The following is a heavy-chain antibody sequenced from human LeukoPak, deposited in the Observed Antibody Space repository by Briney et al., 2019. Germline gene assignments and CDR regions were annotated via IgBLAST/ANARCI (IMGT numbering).Heavy chain of an antibody. CDR2: ISSSGSTI. J-gene: IGHJ4*02. D-gene: IGHD2-21*02. V-gene: IGHV3-48*03. CDR1: GFTFSSYE. Sequence: GGSLRLSCAASGFTFSSYEMNWVRQAPGKGLEWASYISSSGSTIYYADSVKGRFTISRDNAKNSLYLQMNSLRAEDTAVYCCARDLGDFLFDYWGQGTLVTVSS. CDR3: ARDLGDFLFDY.